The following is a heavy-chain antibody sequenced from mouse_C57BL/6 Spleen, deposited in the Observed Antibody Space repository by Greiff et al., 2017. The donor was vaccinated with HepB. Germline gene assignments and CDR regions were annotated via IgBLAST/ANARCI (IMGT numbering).Heavy chain of an antibody. V-gene: IGHV5-4*01. CDR2: ISDGGSYT. J-gene: IGHJ4*01. Sequence: EVHLVESGGGLVKPGGSLKLSCAASGFTFSSYAMPWVRQTPEKRLEWVATISDGGSYTYYPDNVKGRFTISRDNAKNNLYLQMSHLKSEDTAMYYCARDCYDYYAMDYWGQGTSVTVSS. CDR3: ARDCYDYYAMDY. D-gene: IGHD1-1*02. CDR1: GFTFSSYA.